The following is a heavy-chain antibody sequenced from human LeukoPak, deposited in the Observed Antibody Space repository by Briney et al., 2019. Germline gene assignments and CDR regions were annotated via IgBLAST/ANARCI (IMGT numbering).Heavy chain of an antibody. CDR3: ARLPHTYDSSGYYRY. CDR2: INPSGGST. D-gene: IGHD3-22*01. J-gene: IGHJ4*02. CDR1: GYTFTSYY. V-gene: IGHV1-46*01. Sequence: GASVKVSYKASGYTFTSYYMHWVRQAPGQGLEWMGIINPSGGSTSYAQKFQGRVTMTRDTSTSTVYMELSSLRSEDTAVYYCARLPHTYDSSGYYRYWGQGTLVTVSS.